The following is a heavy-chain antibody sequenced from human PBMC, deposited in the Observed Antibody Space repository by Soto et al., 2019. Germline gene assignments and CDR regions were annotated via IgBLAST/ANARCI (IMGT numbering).Heavy chain of an antibody. CDR1: GYTFTSYA. CDR2: INAVNGNT. V-gene: IGHV1-3*01. Sequence: GASVKVSCKASGYTFTSYAMHWVLQAPGQRLEWMGWINAVNGNTKYSQKFQGRVTITRDTSASTAYMELSSLRSEDTAVYYCAREPLAVAGTGWFDHWGQGTLGTVS. D-gene: IGHD6-19*01. CDR3: AREPLAVAGTGWFDH. J-gene: IGHJ5*02.